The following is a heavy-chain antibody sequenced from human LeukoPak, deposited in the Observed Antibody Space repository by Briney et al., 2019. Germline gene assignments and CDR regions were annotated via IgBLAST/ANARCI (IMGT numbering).Heavy chain of an antibody. Sequence: SETLSLTCTVSGYSICSGYYWGWIRQPPGKGLEWIGYIYYSGSTNYNPSLKSRVTISVDTSKNQFSLKLSSVTAADTAVYYCARGPYSSSWYRYYYGMDVWGQGTTVTVSS. CDR1: GYSICSGYY. V-gene: IGHV4-61*01. D-gene: IGHD6-13*01. CDR3: ARGPYSSSWYRYYYGMDV. CDR2: IYYSGST. J-gene: IGHJ6*02.